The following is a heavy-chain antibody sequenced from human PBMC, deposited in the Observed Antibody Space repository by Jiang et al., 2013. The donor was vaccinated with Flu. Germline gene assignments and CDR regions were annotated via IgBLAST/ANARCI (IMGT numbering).Heavy chain of an antibody. Sequence: NYMSWVRQAPGKGLEWVSVIYSGGSTYYADSVKGRFTISRDNSKNTLYLQMNSLRAEDTAVYYCASEDYYGSGSYYLNWGQGTLVTVSS. CDR1: NY. J-gene: IGHJ4*02. V-gene: IGHV3-53*01. CDR3: ASEDYYGSGSYYLN. D-gene: IGHD3-10*01. CDR2: IYSGGST.